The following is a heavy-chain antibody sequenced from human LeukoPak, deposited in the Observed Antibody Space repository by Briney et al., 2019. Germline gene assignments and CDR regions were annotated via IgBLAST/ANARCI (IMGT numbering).Heavy chain of an antibody. CDR3: ARDGSGSGSYYNYYMDV. CDR1: GYTFTSYY. CDR2: INPSGGRT. D-gene: IGHD3-10*01. J-gene: IGHJ6*03. Sequence: ASVKVSCKASGYTFTSYYMHWVRQAPGQGLEWMGIINPSGGRTSYAQKFQGRATMTRDTSTNTVYMEVSSLRSEDTAVYYCARDGSGSGSYYNYYMDVWGKGTTVTVSS. V-gene: IGHV1-46*01.